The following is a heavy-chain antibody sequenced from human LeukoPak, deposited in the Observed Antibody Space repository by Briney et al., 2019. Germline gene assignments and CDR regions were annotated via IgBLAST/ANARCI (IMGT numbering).Heavy chain of an antibody. V-gene: IGHV4-59*08. Sequence: PSETLSLTCTVSGGSISPFYWSWIRQPPGKGLEWIGYVDYVGSTNYNHSLKSRVTISVDRSKNQFSLKLTSVTAADTAVYYCARHASAGSGWMCYFDYWGQGILVTVSS. J-gene: IGHJ4*02. CDR1: GGSISPFY. D-gene: IGHD6-13*01. CDR2: VDYVGST. CDR3: ARHASAGSGWMCYFDY.